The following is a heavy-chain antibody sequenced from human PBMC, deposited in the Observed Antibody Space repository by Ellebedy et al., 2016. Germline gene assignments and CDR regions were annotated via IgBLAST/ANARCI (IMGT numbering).Heavy chain of an antibody. CDR3: VATVQSAGDH. CDR1: GFTFSSYA. CDR2: ISSSGTTK. J-gene: IGHJ4*02. V-gene: IGHV3-48*04. D-gene: IGHD4-11*01. Sequence: GESLKISXAASGFTFSSYAMNWVRQAPGKGLEWVSYISSSGTTKYYADSVKGRITISRDNAKNSGYLQMNGLRAEDTAVYYCVATVQSAGDHWGQGTLVTVSS.